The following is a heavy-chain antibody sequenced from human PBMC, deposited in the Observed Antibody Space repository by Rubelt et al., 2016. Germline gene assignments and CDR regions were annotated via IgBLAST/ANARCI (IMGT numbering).Heavy chain of an antibody. CDR3: AKDLPDDDDGDYGRGGEPRRVEEGVDY. V-gene: IGHV3-23*04. Sequence: EVQLVESGGGLVQPGGSLRLSCAASGFTFSSYAMSWVRQAPGKGLEWVSAISGSGGSTYYADSVKGRLTISRDNSKNTLYLQMNSLRAEDTAVYYCAKDLPDDDDGDYGRGGEPRRVEEGVDYWGQGTLVTVSS. CDR1: GFTFSSYA. CDR2: ISGSGGST. J-gene: IGHJ4*02. D-gene: IGHD4-17*01.